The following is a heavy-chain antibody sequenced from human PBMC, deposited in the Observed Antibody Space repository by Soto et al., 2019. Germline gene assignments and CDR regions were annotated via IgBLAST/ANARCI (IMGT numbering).Heavy chain of an antibody. CDR1: GFTFSSYS. Sequence: EVQLVESGGGLVKPGGSLRLSCAASGFTFSSYSMNWVRQAPGKGLEWVSSISSSSTYIYYADSVKGGVTFSRDNAKNSLYLQMNSLRAEDTAVYYCARGVSGGYPSDYWGQGTLVTVSS. CDR2: ISSSSTYI. D-gene: IGHD6-19*01. V-gene: IGHV3-21*01. CDR3: ARGVSGGYPSDY. J-gene: IGHJ4*02.